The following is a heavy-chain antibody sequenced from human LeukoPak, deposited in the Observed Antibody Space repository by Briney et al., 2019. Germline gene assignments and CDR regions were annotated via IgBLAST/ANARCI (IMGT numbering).Heavy chain of an antibody. V-gene: IGHV3-30*02. D-gene: IGHD3-16*01. Sequence: GGSLRLSCVASGFAFSKYAMHWVRQAPGKGLEWLTFIRHDGSFKEYADSVKGRFTISRDNAKNSLYLQMNSLRAEDTALYYCAKDATWGIRGMDVWGQGTTVTVSS. CDR2: IRHDGSFK. J-gene: IGHJ6*02. CDR3: AKDATWGIRGMDV. CDR1: GFAFSKYA.